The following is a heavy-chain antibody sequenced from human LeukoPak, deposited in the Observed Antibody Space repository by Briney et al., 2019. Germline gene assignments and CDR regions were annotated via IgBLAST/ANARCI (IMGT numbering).Heavy chain of an antibody. CDR3: AGPKHNPSLKSRVPLSVDPVKDQVSLEVGSLDAGDKAVYYWGGVPRYFDWSNWGAFDI. V-gene: IGHV4-59*01. D-gene: IGHD3-10*01. J-gene: IGHJ3*02. Sequence: SETLSLTCTVSGGSISSYYWSWIRQPPGKGLEWIGYIYYSGSTNYNPSLKSRVTISVDTSKNQFSLKLSSVTAADTAVYYCAGPKHNPSLKSRVPLSVDPVKDQVSLEVGSLDAGDKAVYYWGGVPRYFDWSNWGAFDIWGQGTMVTVSS. CDR1: GGSISSYY. CDR2: IYYSGST.